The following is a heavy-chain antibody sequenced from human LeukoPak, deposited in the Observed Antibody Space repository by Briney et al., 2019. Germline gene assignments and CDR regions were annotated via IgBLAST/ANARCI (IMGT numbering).Heavy chain of an antibody. D-gene: IGHD3-10*01. V-gene: IGHV3-23*01. Sequence: GGSLRLSCAASGFTFSSYAMSWVRQAPGKGLEWVSAISGSGGSTYYADSVKGRFTISRDNSKNTLYLQMNSLRAEDTAVYYCAKVKGYSYGSGSSYYFDYWGQGTLVTVSS. CDR1: GFTFSSYA. CDR3: AKVKGYSYGSGSSYYFDY. J-gene: IGHJ4*02. CDR2: ISGSGGST.